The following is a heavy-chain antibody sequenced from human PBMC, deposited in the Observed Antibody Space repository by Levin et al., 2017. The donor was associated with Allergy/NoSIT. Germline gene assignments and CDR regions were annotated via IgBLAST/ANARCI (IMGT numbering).Heavy chain of an antibody. D-gene: IGHD3-22*01. Sequence: ASVKVSCKASGYTFINYWIGWVRQMPGKGPEWMGIICPDNSDTRYSPSFEGQVTISVDKSISTAYLPSRSLKASDTAMYYCVRLESSAYYNVFYWGLRTLVTVSS. CDR1: GYTFINYW. V-gene: IGHV5-51*01. CDR3: VRLESSAYYNVFY. CDR2: ICPDNSDT. J-gene: IGHJ4*02.